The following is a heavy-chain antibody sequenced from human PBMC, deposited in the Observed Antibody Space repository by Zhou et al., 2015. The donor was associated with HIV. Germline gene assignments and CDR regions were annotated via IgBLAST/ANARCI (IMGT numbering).Heavy chain of an antibody. CDR3: ARVPRDGSRYYDSSGYYSLYYYYGMDV. Sequence: QVQLVQSAAEVKEPGSSVKVSCKASGGTFGNNGISWVRQAPGQGLEWMGGIIPVFGTPNYAQKFKGRVTIIADESTTYMELSSLRSEDTAVYYCARVPRDGSRYYDSSGYYSLYYYYGMDVWGQGTTVTVSS. CDR2: IIPVFGTP. D-gene: IGHD3-22*01. J-gene: IGHJ6*02. CDR1: GGTFGNNG. V-gene: IGHV1-69*01.